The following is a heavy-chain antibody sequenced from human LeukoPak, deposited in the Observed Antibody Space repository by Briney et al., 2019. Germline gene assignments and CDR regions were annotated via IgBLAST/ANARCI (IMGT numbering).Heavy chain of an antibody. CDR2: ISWDGGST. Sequence: GGSLRLSCAASGFTFDDYAMHWVRQAPGKGLEWVSLISWDGGSTYYADSVKGRFTISRDNSKNSLYLQMNSLRAEDTALYYCAKGPNYSYYYYYYYMDVWGKGTTVTVSS. D-gene: IGHD2-15*01. CDR1: GFTFDDYA. CDR3: AKGPNYSYYYYYYYMDV. J-gene: IGHJ6*03. V-gene: IGHV3-43D*04.